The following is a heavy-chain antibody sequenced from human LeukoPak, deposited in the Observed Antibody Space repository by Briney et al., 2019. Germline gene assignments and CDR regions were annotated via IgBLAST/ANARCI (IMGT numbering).Heavy chain of an antibody. CDR2: INSDGSFT. Sequence: GGSLRLSCAASGFTFSSYWMHWVRQAPGKGLVWVSRINSDGSFTSYVDSVKGRFTIARDNAKNTLCLQMNSLRAEDTAVYYCASLPYGSLAQGYWGHGTLVTVSS. D-gene: IGHD5-24*01. V-gene: IGHV3-74*01. CDR3: ASLPYGSLAQGY. J-gene: IGHJ4*01. CDR1: GFTFSSYW.